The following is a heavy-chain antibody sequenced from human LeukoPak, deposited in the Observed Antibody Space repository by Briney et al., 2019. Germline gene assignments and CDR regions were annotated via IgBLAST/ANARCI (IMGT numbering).Heavy chain of an antibody. Sequence: ASVKVSCKASGYTFTSYYMHWVRQAPGRGLEWMGIINPSGGSTSYAQKFQGRVTMTRDTSTSTVYMELSSLRSEDTAVYYCARERGTTVVTASEYFQHWGQGTLVTVSS. CDR2: INPSGGST. CDR3: ARERGTTVVTASEYFQH. J-gene: IGHJ1*01. CDR1: GYTFTSYY. D-gene: IGHD4-23*01. V-gene: IGHV1-46*01.